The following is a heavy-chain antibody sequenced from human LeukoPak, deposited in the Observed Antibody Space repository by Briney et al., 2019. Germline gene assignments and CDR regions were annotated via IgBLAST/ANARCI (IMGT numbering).Heavy chain of an antibody. CDR2: ISYDGSNK. Sequence: GGFLRLSGAATGFTFSSYGMHWVGHAAGTGLEWVAVISYDGSNKYYADSVKGRFTISRDNSKNTLYLQMNSLRAEDTAVYYCAKDGLYYFDYWGQGTLVTVSS. J-gene: IGHJ4*02. CDR3: AKDGLYYFDY. V-gene: IGHV3-30*18. D-gene: IGHD3/OR15-3a*01. CDR1: GFTFSSYG.